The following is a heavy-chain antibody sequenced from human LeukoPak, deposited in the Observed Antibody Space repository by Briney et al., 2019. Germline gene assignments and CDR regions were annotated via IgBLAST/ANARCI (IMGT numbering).Heavy chain of an antibody. V-gene: IGHV3-23*01. Sequence: GGSLRLSCAASGFTFNNYAMSWVRQAPGKGLDWVTAITSGGGDTYHADSVKGRFTISRDNSKNTLYLQMSSLRVEDTALYYCVKGSDSSRPYYFDFWGRGTRVTVSP. D-gene: IGHD2-21*02. CDR3: VKGSDSSRPYYFDF. J-gene: IGHJ4*02. CDR1: GFTFNNYA. CDR2: ITSGGGDT.